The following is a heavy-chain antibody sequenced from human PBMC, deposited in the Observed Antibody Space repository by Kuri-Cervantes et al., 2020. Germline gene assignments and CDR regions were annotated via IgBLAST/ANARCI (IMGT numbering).Heavy chain of an antibody. CDR3: ATSPMDRSGYYPDY. J-gene: IGHJ4*02. CDR1: GYTFSIYA. CDR2: INPNNDNT. Sequence: ASVKVSCRASGYTFSIYAITWVRQAPGQGLEWMGRINPNNDNTNHAQILQGRVTMTTDTSTSTAYMELRSLRSDDTAVYYCATSPMDRSGYYPDYWGQGTLVTVSS. V-gene: IGHV1-18*01. D-gene: IGHD3-22*01.